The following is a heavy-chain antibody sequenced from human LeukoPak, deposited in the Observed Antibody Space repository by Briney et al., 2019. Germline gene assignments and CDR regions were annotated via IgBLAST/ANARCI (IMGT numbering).Heavy chain of an antibody. CDR2: ISWNSGSI. J-gene: IGHJ5*02. D-gene: IGHD2-21*02. CDR1: GFTFDDYA. Sequence: GGPLRLSCAASGFTFDDYAMHWVRQAPGKGLEWVSGISWNSGSIGYADSVKGRFTISRDNAKNSLYLQMNSLRAEDMALYYCAKGGDSELYNWLDPWGQGTLVTVSS. CDR3: AKGGDSELYNWLDP. V-gene: IGHV3-9*03.